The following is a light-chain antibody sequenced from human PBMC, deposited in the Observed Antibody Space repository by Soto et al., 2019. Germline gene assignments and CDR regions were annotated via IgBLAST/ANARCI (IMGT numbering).Light chain of an antibody. Sequence: EIVMTQSPATLSVSPGERAILSCRASQSISINLAWYQQKPGQAPRLLIYAASNRATGVPARFSGSWSGTEFTLIISSLQSEDFAVYYCQQYNNWITFGQGTRLEIK. CDR3: QQYNNWIT. CDR2: AAS. V-gene: IGKV3-15*01. CDR1: QSISIN. J-gene: IGKJ5*01.